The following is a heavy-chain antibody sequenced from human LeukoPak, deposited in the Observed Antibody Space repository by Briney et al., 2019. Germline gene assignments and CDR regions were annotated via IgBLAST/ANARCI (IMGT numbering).Heavy chain of an antibody. CDR2: ISGSGGST. CDR1: GFTFSSYA. Sequence: PGGSLRLSCAASGFTFSSYAMSWVRQAPGKGLEWVSAISGSGGSTYYADSVKGRFTISRDNSKNTLYLQMNSLRAEDTAVYYCAKIGHPDSGSYWVDYWGQGTLVTVSS. V-gene: IGHV3-23*01. CDR3: AKIGHPDSGSYWVDY. D-gene: IGHD1-26*01. J-gene: IGHJ4*02.